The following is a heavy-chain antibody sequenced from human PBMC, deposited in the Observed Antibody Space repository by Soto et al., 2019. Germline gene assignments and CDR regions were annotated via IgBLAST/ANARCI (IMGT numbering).Heavy chain of an antibody. J-gene: IGHJ6*03. CDR2: IWADGSNE. V-gene: IGHV3-33*01. CDR3: ARERRFGVNHYYKDV. CDR1: EFTFSSHG. Sequence: QVQLVESGGDVVQPGRSLRLSCAASEFTFSSHGMHWVRQAPGKGLEWVGVIWADGSNERYADSVKGRFTISRDNSKNTLLLQMNSLRAEDTAVYYCARERRFGVNHYYKDVWGTATTVTVSS. D-gene: IGHD3-10*01.